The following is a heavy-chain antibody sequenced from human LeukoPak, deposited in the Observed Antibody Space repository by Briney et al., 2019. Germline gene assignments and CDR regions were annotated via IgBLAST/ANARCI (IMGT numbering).Heavy chain of an antibody. CDR3: AKGSDYGDYDVWDYFDY. CDR1: GFTFSSYA. J-gene: IGHJ4*02. CDR2: ISGSGDST. V-gene: IGHV3-23*01. D-gene: IGHD4-17*01. Sequence: GGSLRLSCAASGFTFSSYAMSWVCQAPGKGLEWVSAISGSGDSTYYGDSVKGRFTISRDNSKNTLYLQMNSLGAEDTAVYYCAKGSDYGDYDVWDYFDYWGQGTLVTVSS.